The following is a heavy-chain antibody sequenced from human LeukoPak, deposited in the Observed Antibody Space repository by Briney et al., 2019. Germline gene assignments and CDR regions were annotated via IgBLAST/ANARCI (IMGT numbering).Heavy chain of an antibody. CDR1: GFSFSSYR. D-gene: IGHD2-15*01. CDR3: AKGSDCSDGSCYSYWYFDL. J-gene: IGHJ2*01. CDR2: INSDGSST. Sequence: GGSLRLSCAAYGFSFSSYRMHWVRQAPGKGLVWVSRINSDGSSTSYADSVKGRFTISRDNAKNTLYLQMNSLRAEDTAMYILAKGSDCSDGSCYSYWYFDLWGRGTLVTVSS. V-gene: IGHV3-74*01.